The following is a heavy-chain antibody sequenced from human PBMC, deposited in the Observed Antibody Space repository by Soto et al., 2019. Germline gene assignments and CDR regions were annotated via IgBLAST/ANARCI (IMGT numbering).Heavy chain of an antibody. Sequence: QVQLVQSEVEVSKPGASVKVSCKASGYTFTSYGITWVRRAPGQGLEWGGGIGISIGHTNYAQNFRDRVSMTADTSTDTAYLDLRGLTSDDTAVYYCARASYCSGGTCTTWFHPWGQGTLVTVSS. CDR2: IGISIGHT. J-gene: IGHJ5*02. CDR1: GYTFTSYG. CDR3: ARASYCSGGTCTTWFHP. D-gene: IGHD2-15*01. V-gene: IGHV1-18*01.